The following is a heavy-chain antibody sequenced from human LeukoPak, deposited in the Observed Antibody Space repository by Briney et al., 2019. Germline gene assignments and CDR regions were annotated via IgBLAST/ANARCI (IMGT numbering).Heavy chain of an antibody. CDR1: GGSISSYY. Sequence: PSETLSLTCTVSGGSISSYYWSWIRQPPGKGLEWIGYIYYSGNTNYNPSLKSRVTISVDTSKNQFSLKLSSVTAADTAVYYCARDSSGYYWGQGTLVTVSS. V-gene: IGHV4-59*01. CDR3: ARDSSGYY. J-gene: IGHJ4*02. D-gene: IGHD6-19*01. CDR2: IYYSGNT.